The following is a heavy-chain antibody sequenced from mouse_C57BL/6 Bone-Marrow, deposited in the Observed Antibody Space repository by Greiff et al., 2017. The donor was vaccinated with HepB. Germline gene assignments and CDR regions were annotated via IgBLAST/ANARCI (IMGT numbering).Heavy chain of an antibody. J-gene: IGHJ3*01. V-gene: IGHV5-4*03. CDR3: ARRYDYDRGAWFAY. CDR1: GFTFSSYA. CDR2: ISDGGSYT. Sequence: EVKLVESGGGLVKPGGSLKLSCAASGFTFSSYAMSWVRQTPEKRLEWVATISDGGSYTYYPDNVKGRFTISRDNAKNNLYLQMSHLKSEDTAMYYCARRYDYDRGAWFAYWGQGTLVTVSA. D-gene: IGHD2-4*01.